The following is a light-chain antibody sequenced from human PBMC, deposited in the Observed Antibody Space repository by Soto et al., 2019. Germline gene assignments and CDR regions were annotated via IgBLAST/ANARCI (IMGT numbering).Light chain of an antibody. V-gene: IGKV1-5*01. J-gene: IGKJ3*01. CDR1: QSISSW. Sequence: DIQMTQSPSTLSASVGDRVTITCRASQSISSWLAWYQQKPGKAHKLLIYDASSLESGVPSRFSGSGSGTEFTLTISSLQPDDFATYYCQQYNSYLFTFGPGTKVDIK. CDR3: QQYNSYLFT. CDR2: DAS.